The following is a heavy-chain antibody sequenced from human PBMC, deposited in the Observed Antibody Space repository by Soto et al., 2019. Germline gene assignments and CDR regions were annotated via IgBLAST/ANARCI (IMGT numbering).Heavy chain of an antibody. CDR1: GFTFSSYW. CDR2: INSDGSST. CDR3: ARIGRGSSGRR. D-gene: IGHD6-19*01. Sequence: GGSLRLSCAASGFTFSSYWMHWVRQAPGKGLVWVSRINSDGSSTSYADSVKGRFTISRDNAKNTLYLQMNSLRAEDTAVYYCARIGRGSSGRRWGQGTLVTVSS. V-gene: IGHV3-74*01. J-gene: IGHJ4*02.